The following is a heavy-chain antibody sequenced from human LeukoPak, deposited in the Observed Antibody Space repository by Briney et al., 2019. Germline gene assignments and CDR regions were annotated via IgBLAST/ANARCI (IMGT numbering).Heavy chain of an antibody. CDR2: IYYSGST. CDR3: ARQTIAAVTGYMLFDL. J-gene: IGHJ2*01. D-gene: IGHD2-8*01. V-gene: IGHV4-39*01. Sequence: SETLSLTCSVSGGSITRRDYYWGWIRQPPGKGLEWIGSIYYSGSTYYNPSLKSRAVVSVDTSKNVFSLKLTSVTAADTAVHYCARQTIAAVTGYMLFDLWGRGTLVRVSS. CDR1: GGSITRRDYY.